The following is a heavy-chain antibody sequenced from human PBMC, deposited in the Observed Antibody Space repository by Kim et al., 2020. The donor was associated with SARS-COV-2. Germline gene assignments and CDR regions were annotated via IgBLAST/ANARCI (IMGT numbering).Heavy chain of an antibody. Sequence: GGSLRLSCAASGFTFSSYWMSWVRQAPGKGLEWVANIKQDGSEKYYVDSVKGRFTISRDNAKNSLYLQMNSLRAEDTAVYYCARELLYYYGSGSYYNWFDPWGQGTLVTVSS. V-gene: IGHV3-7*01. CDR3: ARELLYYYGSGSYYNWFDP. CDR1: GFTFSSYW. D-gene: IGHD3-10*01. CDR2: IKQDGSEK. J-gene: IGHJ5*02.